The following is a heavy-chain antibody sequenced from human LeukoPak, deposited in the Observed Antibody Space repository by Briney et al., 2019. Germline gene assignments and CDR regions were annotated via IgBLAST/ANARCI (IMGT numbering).Heavy chain of an antibody. CDR1: GFTFSSYA. V-gene: IGHV3-23*01. D-gene: IGHD3-3*01. Sequence: GGSLRLSCAASGFTFSSYAMSWVRQAPGKGLEWVSAISGSGGSTYYADSVKGRFTISRDNAKNSLYLQMNSLRAEDTAVYYCARDWAYFWSGYQDYWGQGTLVTVSS. CDR2: ISGSGGST. CDR3: ARDWAYFWSGYQDY. J-gene: IGHJ4*02.